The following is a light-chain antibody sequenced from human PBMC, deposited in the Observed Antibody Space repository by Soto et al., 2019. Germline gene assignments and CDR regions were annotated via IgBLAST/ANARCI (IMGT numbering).Light chain of an antibody. CDR1: SSNVAINP. Sequence: QSVLTQPPSVSGTPGQRVTISCSGSSSNVAINPVNWYQHLPGAAPRLLIYETDHRSSGVTDRFSASKSGTSASLAISGLTSEDEVDYYCEAWDETLDGLYVFGTGTKLTVL. CDR2: ETD. CDR3: EAWDETLDGLYV. V-gene: IGLV1-44*01. J-gene: IGLJ1*01.